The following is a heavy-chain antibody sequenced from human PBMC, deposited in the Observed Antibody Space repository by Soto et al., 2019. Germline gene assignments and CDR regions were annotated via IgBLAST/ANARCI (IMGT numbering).Heavy chain of an antibody. CDR2: ISAYNGNT. Sequence: QVQLVQSGAEVKKPGASVKVSCKASGYTFTSYGISWVRQAPGQGLEWMGWISAYNGNTNYAQKLQGRVTMTTDTSTSTAYMELRSLRSDDTAVYYCARVDCSGGSCYYYYYYMDVWGKGTTVTVSS. D-gene: IGHD2-15*01. CDR1: GYTFTSYG. CDR3: ARVDCSGGSCYYYYYYMDV. J-gene: IGHJ6*03. V-gene: IGHV1-18*01.